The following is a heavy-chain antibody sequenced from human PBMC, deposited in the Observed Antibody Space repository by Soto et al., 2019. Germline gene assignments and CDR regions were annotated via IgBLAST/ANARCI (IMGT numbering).Heavy chain of an antibody. CDR2: IRAYNGNT. CDR1: GYTFTSYG. J-gene: IGHJ6*02. V-gene: IGHV1-18*03. CDR3: ARDLPTMDV. Sequence: QVQLVQSGAEVKKPGASVKVSCKASGYTFTSYGISWVRQAPGQGLEWMGWIRAYNGNTNYAQKLQGRVTMTTDTPTSTAYMELRILRYDDLNVYYCARDLPTMDVWGQGTTVTVYS.